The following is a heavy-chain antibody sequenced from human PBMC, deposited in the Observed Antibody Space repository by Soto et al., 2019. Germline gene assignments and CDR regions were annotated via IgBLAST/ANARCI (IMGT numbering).Heavy chain of an antibody. J-gene: IGHJ4*02. V-gene: IGHV4-34*01. D-gene: IGHD3-22*01. CDR1: GGSFSGYY. CDR3: ARGSFYDSSGYRPFDY. Sequence: SETLSLTCAAYGGSFSGYYWSWIRQPPGKGLEWIGEINHSGSTNYNPSLKSRVTISVDTSKNQFSLKLSSVTAADTAVYYCARGSFYDSSGYRPFDYWGQGTLVTVSS. CDR2: INHSGST.